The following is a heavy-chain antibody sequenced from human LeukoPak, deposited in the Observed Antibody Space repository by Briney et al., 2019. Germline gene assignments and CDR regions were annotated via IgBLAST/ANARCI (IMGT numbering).Heavy chain of an antibody. CDR2: ISPGDSDI. CDR1: GYSFTSYW. CDR3: ARQTDSYGSPAFDY. Sequence: GESLKISCQGSGYSFTSYWIGWVRQMPGKGLEWMGIISPGDSDIRYSPSFQGQVTISVDKSISAAYLQWSSLKASDSAMYYCARQTDSYGSPAFDYWGQGTLVTVSS. V-gene: IGHV5-51*01. D-gene: IGHD5-18*01. J-gene: IGHJ4*02.